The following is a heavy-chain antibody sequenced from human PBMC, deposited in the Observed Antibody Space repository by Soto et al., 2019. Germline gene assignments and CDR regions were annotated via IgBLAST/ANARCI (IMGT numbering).Heavy chain of an antibody. D-gene: IGHD3-10*01. Sequence: QVQLQQWGAGLLKPSETLSLTCAVYGGSFSGYYWSWIRQPPGKGLEWIGEINHSGSTNYNPSLKSRVTISVDTSKNQFSLKLSSVTAADTAVYYCARGRTAYYGSGSYSFGYWGQGTLVTVSS. J-gene: IGHJ4*02. CDR2: INHSGST. CDR3: ARGRTAYYGSGSYSFGY. V-gene: IGHV4-34*01. CDR1: GGSFSGYY.